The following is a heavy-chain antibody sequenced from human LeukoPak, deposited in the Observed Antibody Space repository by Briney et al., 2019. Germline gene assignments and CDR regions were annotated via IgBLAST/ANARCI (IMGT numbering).Heavy chain of an antibody. D-gene: IGHD2-15*01. Sequence: PGGSLTHACAASGFTFSSYGMHWVRQAPGKGLEWVAFIRYDGRSKYYADSVQGRFIISRDTSKNTLYLQMNSLKVEDTAVYYCAKDQDLYCSGGSCYSTLDYWGQGTLVTVSS. CDR2: IRYDGRSK. CDR1: GFTFSSYG. V-gene: IGHV3-30*02. J-gene: IGHJ4*02. CDR3: AKDQDLYCSGGSCYSTLDY.